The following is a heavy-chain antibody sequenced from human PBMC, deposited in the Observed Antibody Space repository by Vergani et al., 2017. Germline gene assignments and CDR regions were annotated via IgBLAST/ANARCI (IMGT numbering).Heavy chain of an antibody. V-gene: IGHV4-59*01. CDR2: IYYSGST. J-gene: IGHJ3*02. CDR1: GGSISSYY. Sequence: QVQLQESDPGLVKPSETLSLTCTVSGGSISSYYWSWIRQPPGKGLEWIGYIYYSGSTNYNPSLKSRVTISVDTSKNQFSLKLSSVTAADTAVYYCARNPYCGGDCYSDAFDIWGQGTMVTVSS. D-gene: IGHD2-21*02. CDR3: ARNPYCGGDCYSDAFDI.